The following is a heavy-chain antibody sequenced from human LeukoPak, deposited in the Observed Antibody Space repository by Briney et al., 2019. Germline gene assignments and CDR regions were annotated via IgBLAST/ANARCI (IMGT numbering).Heavy chain of an antibody. D-gene: IGHD2-2*02. V-gene: IGHV3-30*04. CDR3: ARADIVVVPAAITAGFFDY. Sequence: GGSLRLSCAASGFTFSSYAMHWVRQAPGKGLGWGAVISYDGSNKYYANSVKGRFTISRDNSKNTLYLQMNSLRAEDTAVYYCARADIVVVPAAITAGFFDYWGQGTLVTVSS. CDR1: GFTFSSYA. J-gene: IGHJ4*02. CDR2: ISYDGSNK.